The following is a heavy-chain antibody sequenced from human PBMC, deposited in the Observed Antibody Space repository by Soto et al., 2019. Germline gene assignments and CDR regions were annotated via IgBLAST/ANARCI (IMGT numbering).Heavy chain of an antibody. CDR1: GGSISSYY. Sequence: QVQLQESGPGLVKPSETLSLTCTVSGGSISSYYWSWIRQPPGKGLEWIGYIYYSGSTNYNPSLKSRVTISVDTSKNQFSLKLSSVTAADTAVYYCARRIQTTRDAFDIWGQGTMVTVSS. V-gene: IGHV4-59*08. J-gene: IGHJ3*02. D-gene: IGHD4-17*01. CDR2: IYYSGST. CDR3: ARRIQTTRDAFDI.